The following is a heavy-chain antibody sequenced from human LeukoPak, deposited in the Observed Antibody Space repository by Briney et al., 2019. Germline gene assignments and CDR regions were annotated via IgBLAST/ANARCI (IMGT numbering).Heavy chain of an antibody. CDR3: ARDLDDFWSGPFYFAF. V-gene: IGHV1-18*01. J-gene: IGHJ4*02. D-gene: IGHD3-3*01. CDR1: RYIFSSYG. Sequence: ASVKVSCKASRYIFSSYGISWVRQAPGQGLEWVAWISVHNGNTNYAQKFQDRVTLTTDRSKCTAYMELTNLGSDDTAVYYCARDLDDFWSGPFYFAFWGQGTLITVSS. CDR2: ISVHNGNT.